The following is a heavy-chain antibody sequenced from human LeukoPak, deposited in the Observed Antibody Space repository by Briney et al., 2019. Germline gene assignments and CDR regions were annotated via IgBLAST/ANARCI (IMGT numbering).Heavy chain of an antibody. Sequence: SETLSLTCTVSGGSISSDSYYWSWIRQPAGKELEWIGRIYTSGSTNYNPSLKSRVTISVDTSKNQFSLKLSSVTAADTAVYYCARVTLLPTHIDHWGRGTLVTVSS. CDR2: IYTSGST. D-gene: IGHD2-15*01. CDR3: ARVTLLPTHIDH. CDR1: GGSISSDSYY. V-gene: IGHV4-61*02. J-gene: IGHJ4*02.